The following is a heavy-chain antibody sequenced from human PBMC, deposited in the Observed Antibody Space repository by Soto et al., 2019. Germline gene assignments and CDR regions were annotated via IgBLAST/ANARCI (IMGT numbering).Heavy chain of an antibody. D-gene: IGHD3-3*01. Sequence: PGGSLRLSCAASGFIFSDDAMHWVRQAPGQGLEWVAVITYDGSNKYYADSVRGRFTISRDNSKSTLYLQMDSLIIDDTAVYYCARDVGTQLDFWSTSGMDVWGQGTTVTASS. CDR3: ARDVGTQLDFWSTSGMDV. CDR2: ITYDGSNK. J-gene: IGHJ6*02. V-gene: IGHV3-30-3*01. CDR1: GFIFSDDA.